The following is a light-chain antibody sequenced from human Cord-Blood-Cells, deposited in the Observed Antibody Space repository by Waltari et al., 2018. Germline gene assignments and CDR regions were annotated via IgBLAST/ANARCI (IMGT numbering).Light chain of an antibody. Sequence: QSALTQPASVSGSPGQSITISCTGTSSDVGGYNYVSWYQQHPGKAPKLVICDVSNRPAGVSNRFSGSKSGNTASLTISGLQAEDEADYYCSSYTSSSTLVFGGGTKLTGL. CDR2: DVS. CDR3: SSYTSSSTLV. V-gene: IGLV2-14*01. CDR1: SSDVGGYNY. J-gene: IGLJ2*01.